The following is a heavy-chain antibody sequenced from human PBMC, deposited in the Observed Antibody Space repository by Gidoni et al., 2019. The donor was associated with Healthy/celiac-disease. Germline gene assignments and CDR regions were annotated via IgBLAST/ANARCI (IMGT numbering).Heavy chain of an antibody. CDR2: IKSKTDGGTT. Sequence: EVQLVESGGGLVKPGGSLRLSCAASGFTFSNAWMSWVRQAPGKGLEWVGRIKSKTDGGTTDYAAPVKGRFTISRDDSKNTLYLQMNSLKTEDTAVYYCTPVHYYDSSGYYYWGQGTLVTVSS. D-gene: IGHD3-22*01. CDR1: GFTFSNAW. V-gene: IGHV3-15*01. J-gene: IGHJ4*02. CDR3: TPVHYYDSSGYYY.